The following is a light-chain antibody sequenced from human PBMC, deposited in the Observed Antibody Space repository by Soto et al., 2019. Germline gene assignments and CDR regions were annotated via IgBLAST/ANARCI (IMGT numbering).Light chain of an antibody. Sequence: ENVLTQSPATLSLCPGERATLSCRASQRVSNYVAWYQQKPGQAPRLLIYDASNRATGIPARFSGSGSGTDFTLTISSLEPEDFAVYYCQQRSNWPPIAFGQRTRLEIK. CDR1: QRVSNY. J-gene: IGKJ5*01. CDR2: DAS. V-gene: IGKV3-11*01. CDR3: QQRSNWPPIA.